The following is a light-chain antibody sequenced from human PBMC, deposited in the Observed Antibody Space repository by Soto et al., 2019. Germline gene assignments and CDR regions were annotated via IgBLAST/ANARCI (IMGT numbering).Light chain of an antibody. CDR1: SSDVGGYNY. CDR2: DVT. J-gene: IGLJ1*01. V-gene: IGLV2-14*03. CDR3: ISSASRHIYV. Sequence: QSVLTRPASVSGSPGQSITISCPGTSSDVGGYNYVSWYQQHPGRAPKLIIYDVTNRPSGISNRFSGSKSGNTASLTISGLQTEDEADYYCISSASRHIYVFGTGTKVTVL.